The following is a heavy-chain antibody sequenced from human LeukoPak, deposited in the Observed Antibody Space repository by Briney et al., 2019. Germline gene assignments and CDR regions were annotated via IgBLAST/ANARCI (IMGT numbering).Heavy chain of an antibody. CDR3: ARDALDYYDSSGVDY. CDR2: ISAYNGNT. CDR1: GYTFTIYG. V-gene: IGHV1-18*01. J-gene: IGHJ4*02. D-gene: IGHD3-22*01. Sequence: ASVKVSFKASGYTFTIYGISWVRQAPGQGLEWMGWISAYNGNTNYAQKLQGRVTMTTDTSTSTAYMELRSLRSDDTAVYYCARDALDYYDSSGVDYWGQGTLVAVSS.